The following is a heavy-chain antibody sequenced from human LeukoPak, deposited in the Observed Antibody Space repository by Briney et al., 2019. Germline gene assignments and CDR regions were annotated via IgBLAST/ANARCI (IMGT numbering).Heavy chain of an antibody. CDR1: GFTFSTYA. V-gene: IGHV3-30*04. Sequence: GGSLRLSCAASGFTFSTYAIHWVRQAPGKGLEWVAVISFDGVNTFYADSVKGRFTISRDNAKNSLYLQMNSLRAEDTAVYYCARVRGYYGSGSFPYYMDVWGKGTTVTVSS. CDR3: ARVRGYYGSGSFPYYMDV. CDR2: ISFDGVNT. D-gene: IGHD3-10*01. J-gene: IGHJ6*03.